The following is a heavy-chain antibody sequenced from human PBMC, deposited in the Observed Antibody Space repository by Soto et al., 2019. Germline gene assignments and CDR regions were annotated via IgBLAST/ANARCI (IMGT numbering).Heavy chain of an antibody. Sequence: QVQLQESGPGLVKPSATLSLTCAVSGGSISSSNWWSWVRQPPGKGLEWIGEIFHSGSTNYNPSLNXXVXIXXDKSNNQFSLKLSSLTAADTAVYYCAGRIVGPTTDWGQGTLVTVSS. CDR2: IFHSGST. CDR1: GGSISSSNW. J-gene: IGHJ4*02. V-gene: IGHV4-4*02. CDR3: AGRIVGPTTD. D-gene: IGHD1-26*01.